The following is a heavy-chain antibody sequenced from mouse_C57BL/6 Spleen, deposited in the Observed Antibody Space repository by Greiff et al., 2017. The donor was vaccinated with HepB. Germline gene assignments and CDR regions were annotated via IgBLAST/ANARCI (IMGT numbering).Heavy chain of an antibody. Sequence: VQLQQSGAELVKPGASVKLSCTASGFNIKDYYMHWVKQRTEQGLEWIGRIDPEDGETKYAPKFPGKATITADTSSNTAYLQHSSLTSEDTAVYYCARPYFDDWGQGTTLTVSS. V-gene: IGHV14-2*01. CDR1: GFNIKDYY. CDR3: ARPYFDD. J-gene: IGHJ2*01. CDR2: IDPEDGET.